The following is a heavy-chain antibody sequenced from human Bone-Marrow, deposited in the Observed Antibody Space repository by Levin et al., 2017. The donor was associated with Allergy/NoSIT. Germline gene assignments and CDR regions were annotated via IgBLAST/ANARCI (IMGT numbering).Heavy chain of an antibody. V-gene: IGHV3-15*01. CDR1: GFTFRNAW. CDR3: TTLYSGYDWGNY. D-gene: IGHD5-12*01. J-gene: IGHJ4*02. Sequence: LSLTCAASGFTFRNAWMSWVRQAPGKGLEWVGRIKSKTDGGTTDYAAPVKGRFTISRDDSKNTLYLQMNSLKTEDTAVYYCTTLYSGYDWGNYWGQGTLVTVSS. CDR2: IKSKTDGGTT.